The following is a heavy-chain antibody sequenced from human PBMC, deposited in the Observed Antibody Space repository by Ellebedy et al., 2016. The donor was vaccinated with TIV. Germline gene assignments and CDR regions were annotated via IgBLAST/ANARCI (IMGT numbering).Heavy chain of an antibody. CDR1: GFTVSNHY. D-gene: IGHD5-24*01. V-gene: IGHV3-66*01. CDR3: AEMGVRVPDAFDI. CDR2: FFSGGNT. Sequence: GESLKISCAASGFTVSNHYMSWVRQAPGKGLEWVSVFFSGGNTYYADSVKGRFIISRDNSENTLYLHMNSLRGEDTAVYYCAEMGVRVPDAFDIWGQGTKVTVSS. J-gene: IGHJ3*02.